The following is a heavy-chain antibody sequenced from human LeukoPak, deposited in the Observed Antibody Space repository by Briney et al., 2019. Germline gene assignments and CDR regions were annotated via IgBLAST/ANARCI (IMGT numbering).Heavy chain of an antibody. CDR1: GGSISSYY. Sequence: PSETLSLTCTVSGGSISSYYWSWIRQPPGKGLEWIGSIYYSGSTYYNPSLKSRVTISVDTSKNQFSLKLSSVTAADTAVYYCARRESNWFDPWGQGTLVTVSS. J-gene: IGHJ5*02. CDR2: IYYSGST. CDR3: ARRESNWFDP. V-gene: IGHV4-59*05.